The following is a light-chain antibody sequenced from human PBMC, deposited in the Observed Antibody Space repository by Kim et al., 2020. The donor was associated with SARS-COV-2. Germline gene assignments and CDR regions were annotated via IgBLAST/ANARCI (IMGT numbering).Light chain of an antibody. Sequence: DIQMTQSPSSLSAPVGDRVTITCRANQSISNYLDWYQQKPGKAPKLLIYAASNLQSGVPSRFGGSGSETDFTLTISSLQPEDFATYYCQQNYSTSWTFGQGTKVEIK. CDR1: QSISNY. CDR2: AAS. V-gene: IGKV1-39*01. J-gene: IGKJ1*01. CDR3: QQNYSTSWT.